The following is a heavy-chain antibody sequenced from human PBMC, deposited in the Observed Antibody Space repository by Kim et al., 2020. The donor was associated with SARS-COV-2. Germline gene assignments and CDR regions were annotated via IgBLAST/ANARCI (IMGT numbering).Heavy chain of an antibody. CDR3: ARAPWDQYDRGSTFDF. Sequence: SQTLSLTCGISGDSVSTNRAAWNWIRQSPSRGLEWLGRTYYRSKWYYEFPVSVQGRITITPDTSKNQFSLHLNSLTPEDTAVYFCARAPWDQYDRGSTFDFWGQGTLVIVSS. J-gene: IGHJ4*02. CDR2: TYYRSKWYY. D-gene: IGHD3-3*01. CDR1: GDSVSTNRAA. V-gene: IGHV6-1*01.